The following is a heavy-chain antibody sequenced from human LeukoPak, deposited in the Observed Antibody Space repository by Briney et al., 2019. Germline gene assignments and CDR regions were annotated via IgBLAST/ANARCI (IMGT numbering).Heavy chain of an antibody. Sequence: GGSLRLSCAVSGFSFTNYWMHWVHQDPGKGLVWVSYISSDGSVTKYADSVRGRFTISRDNAVNTLYLQMNSLRVEDTAVYYCVRGSLRLPRSTPDYWGQGTLVTVSS. J-gene: IGHJ4*02. V-gene: IGHV3-74*03. CDR3: VRGSLRLPRSTPDY. CDR1: GFSFTNYW. CDR2: ISSDGSVT. D-gene: IGHD2-21*02.